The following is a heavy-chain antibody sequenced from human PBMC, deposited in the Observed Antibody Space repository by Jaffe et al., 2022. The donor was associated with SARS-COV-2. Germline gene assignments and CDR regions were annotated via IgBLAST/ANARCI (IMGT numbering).Heavy chain of an antibody. CDR3: ARAVYLDH. Sequence: QVQLVQSGSELKKPGASVKVACKASGYIFATYTMNWVRQAPGQGLEWMGWINTNTGNPTYAQAFTGRFVFSLDTSVSTAYLHISSLQAEDTATYYCARAVYLDHWGQGTLVTVSS. CDR2: INTNTGNP. CDR1: GYIFATYT. V-gene: IGHV7-4-1*02. J-gene: IGHJ4*02.